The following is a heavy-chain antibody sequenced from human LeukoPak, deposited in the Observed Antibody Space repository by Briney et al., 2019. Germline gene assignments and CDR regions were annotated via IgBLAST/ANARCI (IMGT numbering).Heavy chain of an antibody. CDR1: GFTFSSYG. D-gene: IGHD5-12*01. J-gene: IGHJ6*03. CDR3: ANIVATYYYYMDV. V-gene: IGHV3-23*01. CDR2: ISGSGGST. Sequence: GGSLRLSCAASGFTFSSYGMSWVRQAPGKGLEWVSAISGSGGSTYYADSVKGRFTISRDNSKNTLYLQMNSLRAEDTAVYYCANIVATYYYYMDVWGKGTTVTISS.